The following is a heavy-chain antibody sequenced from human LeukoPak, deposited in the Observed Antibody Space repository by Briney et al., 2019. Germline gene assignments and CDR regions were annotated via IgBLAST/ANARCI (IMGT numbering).Heavy chain of an antibody. D-gene: IGHD6-6*01. CDR3: AKPGSSSYLYYFDS. CDR2: ISGSGGST. V-gene: IGHV3-23*01. CDR1: GFTFGDYA. J-gene: IGHJ4*02. Sequence: GESLRLSCTASGFTFGDYAMSWVRQTPGKGLEWVSAISGSGGSTYYADSVKGRFTISRDNSKNTLYLQMNSLRAEDTAVYFCAKPGSSSYLYYFDSWGQGTLVTVSS.